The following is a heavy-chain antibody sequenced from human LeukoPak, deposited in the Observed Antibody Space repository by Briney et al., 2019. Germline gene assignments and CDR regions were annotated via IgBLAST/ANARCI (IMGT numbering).Heavy chain of an antibody. D-gene: IGHD3-10*01. Sequence: GGSLRLSCAASGFSFSSYAMSWVRQAPGKGLEWVSAISGSGGSTYYADSVKGRFTISRDNSKNTLYLQMNSLRAEDTAVYYCAKDRGPLIPLEQLQHWGQGTLVTVSS. V-gene: IGHV3-23*01. J-gene: IGHJ1*01. CDR2: ISGSGGST. CDR1: GFSFSSYA. CDR3: AKDRGPLIPLEQLQH.